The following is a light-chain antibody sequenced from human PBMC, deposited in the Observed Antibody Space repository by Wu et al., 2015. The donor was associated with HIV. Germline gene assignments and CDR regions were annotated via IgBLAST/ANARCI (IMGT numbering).Light chain of an antibody. CDR2: GAS. CDR3: QQYGSSPYS. V-gene: IGKV3-20*01. J-gene: IGKJ2*03. CDR1: QSVSSSS. Sequence: EIVLTQSPGTLSLSPGERATLSCWASQSVSSSSLAWYQQKPGQAPRLLIYGASSRATGIPDRFGGSGSGTDFTLTISRLEPEDFAVYSCQQYGSSPYSFGQGTKLEIK.